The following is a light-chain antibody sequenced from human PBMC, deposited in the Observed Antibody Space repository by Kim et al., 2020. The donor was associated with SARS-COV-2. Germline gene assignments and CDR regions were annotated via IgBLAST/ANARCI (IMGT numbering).Light chain of an antibody. J-gene: IGLJ1*01. CDR3: NSRDSSVNPLLYV. Sequence: GQTVRIPCQGDSLRSYYASWYQQKPGQAPVLVIYGKNNRPSGIPDRFSGSSSGNTASLTITGAQAEDEADYYCNSRDSSVNPLLYVFGTGTKVTVL. V-gene: IGLV3-19*01. CDR1: SLRSYY. CDR2: GKN.